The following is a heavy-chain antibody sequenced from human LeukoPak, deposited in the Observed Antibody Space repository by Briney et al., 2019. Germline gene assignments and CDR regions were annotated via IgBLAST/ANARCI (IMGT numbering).Heavy chain of an antibody. V-gene: IGHV1-69*13. CDR2: IIPIFGTA. CDR1: EGTFSSYA. Sequence: GASVKVSCKASEGTFSSYAISWVRQAPGQGLEWMGGIIPIFGTANYAQKFQGRVTITADESTSTAYMELSSLRSEDTAVYYCARGGLLNTAMVAFDYWGQGTLVTVSS. J-gene: IGHJ4*02. D-gene: IGHD5-18*01. CDR3: ARGGLLNTAMVAFDY.